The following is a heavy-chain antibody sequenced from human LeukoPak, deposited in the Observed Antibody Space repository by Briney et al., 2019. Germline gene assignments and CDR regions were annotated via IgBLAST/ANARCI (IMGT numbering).Heavy chain of an antibody. CDR1: GYTPTELS. V-gene: IGHV1-24*01. D-gene: IGHD3-16*02. CDR3: ATRMLDDYVWGSYRYKY. CDR2: FYPEDGET. J-gene: IGHJ4*02. Sequence: ASVKVSCKVSGYTPTELSLHWVRQAPGKGVGWMGGFYPEDGETIYAQKFQGRVTMTEDTSTDTAYMELSSLRSEDTAVYYCATRMLDDYVWGSYRYKYWGQGTLVTVSS.